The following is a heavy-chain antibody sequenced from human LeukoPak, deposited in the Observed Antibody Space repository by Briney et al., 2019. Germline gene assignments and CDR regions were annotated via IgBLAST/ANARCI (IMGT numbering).Heavy chain of an antibody. V-gene: IGHV4-39*07. Sequence: SETLSLTCTVSGGSISSISYYWGWIRQPPGKGLEWIGNIYYSGSTYYNPSHKSRVTISLDTSKNQFSLELSSVTAADTAVYYCVRDRPGDYFDYWGQGTLVTVSS. J-gene: IGHJ4*02. CDR1: GGSISSISYY. CDR2: IYYSGST. D-gene: IGHD2-8*02. CDR3: VRDRPGDYFDY.